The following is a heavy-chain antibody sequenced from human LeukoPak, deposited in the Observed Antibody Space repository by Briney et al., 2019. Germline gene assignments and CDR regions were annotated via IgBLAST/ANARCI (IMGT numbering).Heavy chain of an antibody. CDR3: ARGSFIVGATRGGFDY. CDR1: GGSISSYY. Sequence: TSETLSLTCTVSGGSISSYYWSWIRQPAGKGLEWIGRIYTSGSTNYNPSLKSRVTMSVDTSKNQFSLKLSSVTAADTAVYYCARGSFIVGATRGGFDYWGQGTLVTVSS. V-gene: IGHV4-4*07. CDR2: IYTSGST. D-gene: IGHD1-26*01. J-gene: IGHJ4*02.